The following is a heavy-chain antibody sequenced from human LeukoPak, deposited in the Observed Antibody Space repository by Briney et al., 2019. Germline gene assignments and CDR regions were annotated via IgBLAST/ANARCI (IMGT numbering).Heavy chain of an antibody. CDR3: ARGGVVRGVIMAY. J-gene: IGHJ4*02. CDR2: IIPIFGTA. V-gene: IGHV1-69*01. CDR1: GGTFSSYA. Sequence: SSVRASCKASGGTFSSYAISGVRQAPGQGLEWMGVIIPIFGTANYAQKLQGRVTITADESTSTDYMELSSLRSEGTAVYYCARGGVVRGVIMAYWGQGTLVTVSS. D-gene: IGHD3-10*01.